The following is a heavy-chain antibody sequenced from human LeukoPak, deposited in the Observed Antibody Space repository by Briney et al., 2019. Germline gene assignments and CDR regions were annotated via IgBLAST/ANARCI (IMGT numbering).Heavy chain of an antibody. CDR2: IYSGGST. Sequence: GGSLRLSCAASGFTVSSNYMSWVRQAPGKGLEWVSVIYSGGSTYYADSVKGRFTISRDNSKNTLYLQMNSLRAEDTAVYYCARASGAAAGIDYWGQGTLVTVSS. CDR1: GFTVSSNY. V-gene: IGHV3-53*01. D-gene: IGHD6-13*01. CDR3: ARASGAAAGIDY. J-gene: IGHJ4*02.